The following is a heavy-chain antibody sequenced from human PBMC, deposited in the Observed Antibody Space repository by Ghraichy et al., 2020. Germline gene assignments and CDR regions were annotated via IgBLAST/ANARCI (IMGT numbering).Heavy chain of an antibody. J-gene: IGHJ4*02. Sequence: SETLSLTCTVSGDSVTSSNHHWGWIRQAPGKGLEWIATIFYSGTTDYNPSLRSRAYISVDTSRDHFSLKLRSVTAADSAVYYCVRHLISVYRSGWYGPGVIDSWGQGTRVSVSS. D-gene: IGHD6-13*01. V-gene: IGHV4-39*01. CDR2: IFYSGTT. CDR1: GDSVTSSNHH. CDR3: VRHLISVYRSGWYGPGVIDS.